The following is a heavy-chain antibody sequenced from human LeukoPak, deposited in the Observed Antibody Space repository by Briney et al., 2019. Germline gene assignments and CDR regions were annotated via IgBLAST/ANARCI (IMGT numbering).Heavy chain of an antibody. Sequence: SETLSLTCTVSGGSISTSNYYWGWIRQPPGKGLEWIGNIFYSGSTYYSPSLKSRVTISLDTSRNQFSLKLTSVTAADTAVYYCARDSRDGYTYYYYYMDVWGKGTTVTVSS. J-gene: IGHJ6*03. CDR1: GGSISTSNYY. V-gene: IGHV4-39*07. CDR3: ARDSRDGYTYYYYYMDV. D-gene: IGHD5-24*01. CDR2: IFYSGST.